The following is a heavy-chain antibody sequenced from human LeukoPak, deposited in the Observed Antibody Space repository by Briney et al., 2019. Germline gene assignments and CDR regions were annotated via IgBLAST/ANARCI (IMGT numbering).Heavy chain of an antibody. J-gene: IGHJ4*02. D-gene: IGHD6-13*01. CDR3: ASIGYSSSWYGDPDY. V-gene: IGHV3-7*01. CDR1: GFTFSSYW. CDR2: IKQDGSEK. Sequence: GGSLRLSCAASGFTFSSYWMSRVRQAPGKGLEWVANIKQDGSEKYYVDSVKGRFTISRDNAKNSLYLQMNSLRAEDTAVYYCASIGYSSSWYGDPDYWGQGTLVTVSP.